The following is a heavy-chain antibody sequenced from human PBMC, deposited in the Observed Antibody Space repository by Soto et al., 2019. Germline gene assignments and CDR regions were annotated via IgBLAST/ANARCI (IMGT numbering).Heavy chain of an antibody. CDR1: GGTFSSYA. Sequence: QVQLVQSGAEVKKPGSSVKVSCKASGGTFSSYAISWVRQARGQGIDWMGGIIPIFGTANYAQKFQGRVTITADESTSTAYMELSSLRSEDTAVYYCASLTYYYGSGSTGYGMDVWGQGTTVTVSS. CDR3: ASLTYYYGSGSTGYGMDV. CDR2: IIPIFGTA. J-gene: IGHJ6*02. V-gene: IGHV1-69*12. D-gene: IGHD3-10*01.